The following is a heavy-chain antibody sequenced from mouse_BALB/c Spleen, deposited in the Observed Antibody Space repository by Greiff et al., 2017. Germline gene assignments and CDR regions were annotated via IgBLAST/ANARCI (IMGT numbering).Heavy chain of an antibody. CDR1: GFTFSSFG. V-gene: IGHV5-17*02. D-gene: IGHD1-1*01. CDR3: ARKADYYGSSLAY. Sequence: EVKLMESGGGLVQPGGSRKLSCAASGFTFSSFGMHWVRQAPEKGLEWVAYISSGSSTIYYADTVKGRFTISRDNPKNTLFLQMTSLRSEDTAMYYCARKADYYGSSLAYWGQGTLVTVSA. CDR2: ISSGSSTI. J-gene: IGHJ3*01.